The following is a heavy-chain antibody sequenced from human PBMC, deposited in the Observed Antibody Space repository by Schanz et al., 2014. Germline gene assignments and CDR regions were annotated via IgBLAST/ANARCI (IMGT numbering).Heavy chain of an antibody. D-gene: IGHD3-9*01. J-gene: IGHJ3*01. CDR2: IIPILDKT. CDR1: GGTFSSST. Sequence: QVQLVQSGAEVKKPGSSVKVSCKASGGTFSSSTLTWVRQAPGQGLEWMGRIIPILDKTNYAQKFQGRVTMTADKSTSTVYMEVSGLRSEDTAVYYCARETTIITGGDFDVWGQGTMVTVSS. CDR3: ARETTIITGGDFDV. V-gene: IGHV1-69*08.